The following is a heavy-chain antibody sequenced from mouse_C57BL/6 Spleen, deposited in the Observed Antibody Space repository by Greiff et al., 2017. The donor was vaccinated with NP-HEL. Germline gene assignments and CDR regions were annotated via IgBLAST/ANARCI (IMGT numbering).Heavy chain of an antibody. J-gene: IGHJ4*01. CDR2: IDPSDSYT. D-gene: IGHD4-1*01. Sequence: QVQLQQPGAELVMPGASVKLSCKASGYTFTSYWMHWVKQRPGQGLEWIGEIDPSDSYTNYNQKFKGKSTLTVDKSSSTAYMQLSSLTSEDSAVYYCARLGLGRAMDYWGQGTSVTVSS. CDR3: ARLGLGRAMDY. V-gene: IGHV1-69*01. CDR1: GYTFTSYW.